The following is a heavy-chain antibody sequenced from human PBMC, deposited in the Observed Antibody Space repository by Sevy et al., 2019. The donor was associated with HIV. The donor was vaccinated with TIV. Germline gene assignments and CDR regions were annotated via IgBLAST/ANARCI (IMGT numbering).Heavy chain of an antibody. J-gene: IGHJ4*02. D-gene: IGHD5-18*01. CDR1: GFTFSSYS. CDR2: ISSSSSYI. Sequence: GGSLRLSCAASGFTFSSYSMNWVRQAPGKGLEWVSSISSSSSYIYYADSVKGRFTISRDNAKNSLYLQMNSLGAEDTAVYYCARGGAPGGQLWLQDHGGPLSRWGQGTLVTVSS. CDR3: ARGGAPGGQLWLQDHGGPLSR. V-gene: IGHV3-21*01.